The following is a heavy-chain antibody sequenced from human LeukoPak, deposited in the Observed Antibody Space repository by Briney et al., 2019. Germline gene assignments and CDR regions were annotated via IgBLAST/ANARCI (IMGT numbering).Heavy chain of an antibody. CDR3: ARSRLVATDY. CDR1: GFTFSSYS. D-gene: IGHD5-12*01. V-gene: IGHV3-48*04. CDR2: ISSSSSTI. J-gene: IGHJ4*02. Sequence: PGGSLRLSCAASGFTFSSYSMNWVRQAPGKGLEWVSYISSSSSTIYYADSVKGRFTISRDNAKNSLYLQTNSLRAEDTAVYYCARSRLVATDYWGQGTLVTVSS.